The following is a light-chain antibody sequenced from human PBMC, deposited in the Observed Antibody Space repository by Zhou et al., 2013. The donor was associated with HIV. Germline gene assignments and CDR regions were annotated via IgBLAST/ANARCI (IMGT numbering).Light chain of an antibody. Sequence: DIQMTQSPSTLSASVGDRVTITCRASQSISSWLAWYQQKPGKAPNLLIYKASSLESGVPSRFSGSGSGTEFTLTISSLQVEDFATYYCLQHNSLPQTFGQGTKVEIK. CDR2: KAS. CDR3: LQHNSLPQT. V-gene: IGKV1-5*03. J-gene: IGKJ1*01. CDR1: QSISSW.